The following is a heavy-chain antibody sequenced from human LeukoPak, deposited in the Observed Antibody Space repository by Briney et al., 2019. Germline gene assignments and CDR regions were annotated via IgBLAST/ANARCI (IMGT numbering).Heavy chain of an antibody. D-gene: IGHD2-15*01. CDR2: ISYDGSKV. CDR1: GFTFSSYG. J-gene: IGHJ4*02. Sequence: GGSLRLSCAASGFTFSSYGMHWVRQAPGKGLEWVAAISYDGSKVFYGDFVKGRFTISRDDSRDTVYLQMNNLRVEDRAVYYCAKDDAGLPDYWGQGTLVTVSS. CDR3: AKDDAGLPDY. V-gene: IGHV3-30*18.